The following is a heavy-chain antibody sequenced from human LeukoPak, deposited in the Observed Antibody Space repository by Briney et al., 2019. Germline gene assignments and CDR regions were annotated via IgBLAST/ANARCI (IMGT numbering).Heavy chain of an antibody. D-gene: IGHD6-6*01. CDR1: GYTFTSYD. CDR2: MNPNSGNT. V-gene: IGHV1-8*03. Sequence: ASVKVSCKASGYTFTSYDINWVRQATGQGLEWMGWMNPNSGNTGYAQKFQGRVTITRNTPISTAYMELSSLRSEDTAVYYCARQISDRYSSSSGFDYWGQGTLVTVSS. J-gene: IGHJ4*02. CDR3: ARQISDRYSSSSGFDY.